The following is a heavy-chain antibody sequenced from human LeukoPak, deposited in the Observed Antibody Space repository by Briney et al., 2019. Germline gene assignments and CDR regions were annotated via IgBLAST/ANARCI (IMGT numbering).Heavy chain of an antibody. CDR1: GFTFSTYW. V-gene: IGHV3-7*01. CDR3: FSSYGY. Sequence: GGSLRLSCAASGFTFSTYWMSWVRQAPGEGLEWVANIEHDGSEKYYVDSVKGRFTISKDNAENSLFLQMNSLRVEDTAVYYCFSSYGYWGQGTLVTVSS. CDR2: IEHDGSEK. D-gene: IGHD5-18*01. J-gene: IGHJ4*02.